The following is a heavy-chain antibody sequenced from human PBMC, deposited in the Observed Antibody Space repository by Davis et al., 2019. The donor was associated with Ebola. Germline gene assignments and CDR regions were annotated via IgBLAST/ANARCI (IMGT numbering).Heavy chain of an antibody. CDR3: AREGSYDFWSGYYVDY. V-gene: IGHV1-2*02. Sequence: ASVKVSCKASGYTFTGYYMHWVRQAPGQGLEWMGWINPNSGGTNYAQKFQGRVTMTRDTSISTAYMELSRLRSDDTAVYYCAREGSYDFWSGYYVDYWGQGTLVTVSS. CDR2: INPNSGGT. J-gene: IGHJ4*02. D-gene: IGHD3-3*01. CDR1: GYTFTGYY.